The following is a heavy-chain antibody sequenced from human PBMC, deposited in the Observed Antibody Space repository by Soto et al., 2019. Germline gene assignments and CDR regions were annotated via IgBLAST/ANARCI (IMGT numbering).Heavy chain of an antibody. D-gene: IGHD1-7*01. CDR2: IYWDDDK. CDR3: VHRQRQYVWNYVYFDY. V-gene: IGHV2-5*02. CDR1: GFSLSTSGVG. J-gene: IGHJ4*02. Sequence: QITLKESGPTLVKPTQTLTLTCTFSGFSLSTSGVGVGWIRQSPGKALEWLALIYWDDDKRNSPSLKSRLTITKDTSKNQVDLTMTNMDHVDPATYYCVHRQRQYVWNYVYFDYWGQGTLVTVSS.